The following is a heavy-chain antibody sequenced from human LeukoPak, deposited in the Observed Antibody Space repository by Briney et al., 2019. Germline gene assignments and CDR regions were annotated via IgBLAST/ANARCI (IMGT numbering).Heavy chain of an antibody. D-gene: IGHD3-3*01. CDR2: IYYSGST. J-gene: IGHJ5*02. CDR1: GGSISSSSYY. Sequence: SETLSLTCTVSGGSISSSSYYWGWIRQPPGKGLEWIGSIYYSGSTYYNPSLKSRVTISVDTSKNQFSLKLSSVTAADTAVYYCARELTIFGVVMDWFDPWGQGTLVTVSP. CDR3: ARELTIFGVVMDWFDP. V-gene: IGHV4-39*07.